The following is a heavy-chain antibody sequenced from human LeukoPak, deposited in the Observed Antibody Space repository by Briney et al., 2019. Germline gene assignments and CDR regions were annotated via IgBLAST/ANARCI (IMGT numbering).Heavy chain of an antibody. Sequence: SETLSLTCTVSGGSISGTVYYWGWIRQPPGKGLEWIGYISYSGNTNYKPSLKNRVTISGDTSKNQFSLKLSSVTAADTAVYYCARVACSGDSCFDFWGQGTLVTVSS. D-gene: IGHD2-15*01. J-gene: IGHJ4*02. CDR1: GGSISGTVYY. CDR3: ARVACSGDSCFDF. CDR2: ISYSGNT. V-gene: IGHV4-61*08.